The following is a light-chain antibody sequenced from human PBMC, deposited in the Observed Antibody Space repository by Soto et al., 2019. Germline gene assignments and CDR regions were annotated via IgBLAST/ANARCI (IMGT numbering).Light chain of an antibody. Sequence: QSALTQPASVSGSPGQSITISCTGTSSDIGGYDYVSWYQQHPGKAPQLMIYDVSNRPSGVSNRFSGSKSGKTASLTISGRQAEDEADYYCSSYANTSPVVFGGGTKLTVL. CDR1: SSDIGGYDY. J-gene: IGLJ2*01. CDR3: SSYANTSPVV. V-gene: IGLV2-14*03. CDR2: DVS.